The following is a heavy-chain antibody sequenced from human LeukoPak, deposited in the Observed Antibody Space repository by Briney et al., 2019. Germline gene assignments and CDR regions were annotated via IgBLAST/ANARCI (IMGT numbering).Heavy chain of an antibody. V-gene: IGHV1-69*05. J-gene: IGHJ4*02. CDR2: IIPIFGTA. CDR1: GGTFSSYA. CDR3: ARAALDGYNPRGFDY. Sequence: ASVKVSCKASGGTFSSYAISWVRQAPGQGLEWMGGIIPIFGTANYARKFQGRVTITTDESTSTAYMELSSLRSEDTAVYYCARAALDGYNPRGFDYWGQGTLVTVSS. D-gene: IGHD5-24*01.